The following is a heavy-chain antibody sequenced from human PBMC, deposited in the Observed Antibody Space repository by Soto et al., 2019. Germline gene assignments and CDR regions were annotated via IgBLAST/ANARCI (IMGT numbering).Heavy chain of an antibody. CDR3: AREWGLLPYYVMNV. CDR2: ISYTGRT. D-gene: IGHD7-27*01. J-gene: IGHJ6*02. Sequence: SETLSLTCIVSGDSVTSGSYYWTWLRQPPGKGLEWIGYISYTGRTKYNPSLQSRVTISVDTSKNDFSLNLSSVTAADTAVYFCAREWGLLPYYVMNVWGHGTAVTSP. V-gene: IGHV4-61*03. CDR1: GDSVTSGSYY.